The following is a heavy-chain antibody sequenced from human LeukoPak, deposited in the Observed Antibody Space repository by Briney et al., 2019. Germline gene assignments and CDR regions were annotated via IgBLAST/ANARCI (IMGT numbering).Heavy chain of an antibody. Sequence: PGGSLRLSCAASGFTFSGYYMSWIRQAPGKGLEWVSYISSSGSTIYYADSVKGRFTISRDNAKNSLYLQMNSLRAEDTAVYYCARVVRGYYDSSGYYQILDYWGQGTLVTVSS. CDR1: GFTFSGYY. V-gene: IGHV3-11*01. CDR2: ISSSGSTI. CDR3: ARVVRGYYDSSGYYQILDY. D-gene: IGHD3-22*01. J-gene: IGHJ4*02.